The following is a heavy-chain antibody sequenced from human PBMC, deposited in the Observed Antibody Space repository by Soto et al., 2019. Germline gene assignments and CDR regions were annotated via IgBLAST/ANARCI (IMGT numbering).Heavy chain of an antibody. V-gene: IGHV2-26*01. D-gene: IGHD4-17*01. CDR2: IFSDNER. CDR3: ARMNVDSYQFYYAMDV. Sequence: SGPTLVNPTETLTLTCTVSGFSLTTGKMGVSWISQPPGKALEWLAHIFSDNERSYSTSLQGRLTISKDTSGSQVVLSMTNVDPVDTATYYCARMNVDSYQFYYAMDVWGQGTTVTVS. J-gene: IGHJ6*02. CDR1: GFSLTTGKMG.